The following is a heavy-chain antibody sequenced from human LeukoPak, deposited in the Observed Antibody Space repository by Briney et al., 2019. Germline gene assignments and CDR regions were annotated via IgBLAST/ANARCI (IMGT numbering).Heavy chain of an antibody. CDR3: ARESPYYYDSSGYNFDY. D-gene: IGHD3-22*01. J-gene: IGHJ4*02. CDR2: ISSSSSYI. CDR1: GFTFSSYS. Sequence: GGSLRLSCAASGFTFSSYSMNWVRQAPGKELEWVSSISSSSSYIYYADSVKGRFTISRDNAKNSLYLRMNSLRAEDTAVYYCARESPYYYDSSGYNFDYWGQGTLVTVSS. V-gene: IGHV3-21*01.